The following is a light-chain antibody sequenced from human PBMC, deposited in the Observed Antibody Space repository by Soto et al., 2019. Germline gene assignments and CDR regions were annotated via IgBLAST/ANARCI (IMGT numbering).Light chain of an antibody. CDR3: MQALQTPLT. Sequence: EIALTQSPLSLPVTPGEPASISCRSSQSLLHSNGYNYLDWYLQKPGQSPQLLIYLGSNRASGVPDRFSGSGSGTDFTLKISRVEAEDVGVYYCMQALQTPLTFGQGTRLEIK. CDR2: LGS. V-gene: IGKV2-28*01. J-gene: IGKJ5*01. CDR1: QSLLHSNGYNY.